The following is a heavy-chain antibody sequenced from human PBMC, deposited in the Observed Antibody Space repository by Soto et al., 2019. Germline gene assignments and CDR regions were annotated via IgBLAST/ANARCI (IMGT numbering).Heavy chain of an antibody. J-gene: IGHJ6*02. CDR1: GGSISSGDYY. CDR2: IYYSGST. Sequence: SETLSLTCTLSGGSISSGDYYWSWIRQPPGKGLEWIGYIYYSGSTYYNPSLKSRVTISVDTSKNQFSLKLSSVTAAATAVYYCASFTIFGVRPYYYGMDVWGQGTTVT. D-gene: IGHD3-3*01. CDR3: ASFTIFGVRPYYYGMDV. V-gene: IGHV4-30-4*01.